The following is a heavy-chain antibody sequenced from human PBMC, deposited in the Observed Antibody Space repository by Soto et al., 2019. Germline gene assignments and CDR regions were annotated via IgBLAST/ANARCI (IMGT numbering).Heavy chain of an antibody. D-gene: IGHD3-10*01. CDR1: GFTFSSYA. CDR3: ARGDRGGSGSPASYYYSGLDL. Sequence: DVQLLESGGHLVQPGGSLRLSCAASGFTFSSYAMSWVRQAPGKGLEWVSSVSAGGDMTYYSDSVKGRFTVSRDNSNNALFLQMNSLRIEDTALYYCARGDRGGSGSPASYYYSGLDLWGQRATVTVS. CDR2: VSAGGDMT. V-gene: IGHV3-23*01. J-gene: IGHJ6*02.